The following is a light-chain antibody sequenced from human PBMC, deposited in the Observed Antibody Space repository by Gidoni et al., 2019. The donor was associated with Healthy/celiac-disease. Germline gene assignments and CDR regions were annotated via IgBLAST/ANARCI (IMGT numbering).Light chain of an antibody. Sequence: QMTQSQSSLSASVGDRVTITCRASQSISSYFNWYQQKPGKAPKLLIYASSSLQSGVPSSFSGSGSGTDFTLTISMLQPEDFATYYCQQSYSTPLTFGGGTKVEIK. CDR3: QQSYSTPLT. V-gene: IGKV1-39*01. CDR2: ASS. J-gene: IGKJ4*01. CDR1: QSISSY.